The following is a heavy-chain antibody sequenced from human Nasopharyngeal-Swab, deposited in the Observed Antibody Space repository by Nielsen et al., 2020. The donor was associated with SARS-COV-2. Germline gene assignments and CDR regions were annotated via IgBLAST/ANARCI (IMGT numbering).Heavy chain of an antibody. V-gene: IGHV3-30*04. CDR2: ISYDGSNK. J-gene: IGHJ4*02. CDR1: GFTFSSYA. Sequence: GGSLRLSCAASGFTFSSYAMHWVRQAPGKGLEWVAVISYDGSNKYYADSVKGRFTISRDNSKNTLYLQMNSLRAEDTAVYYCARGPVGVVVPAAILYWGQGTLVTVSS. D-gene: IGHD2-2*01. CDR3: ARGPVGVVVPAAILY.